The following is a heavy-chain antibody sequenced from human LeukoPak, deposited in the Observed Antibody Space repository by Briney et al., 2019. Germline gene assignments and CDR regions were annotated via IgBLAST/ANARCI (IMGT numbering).Heavy chain of an antibody. CDR2: INPNSGGT. D-gene: IGHD5-18*01. V-gene: IGHV1-2*02. J-gene: IGHJ4*02. CDR3: ARTYLYGYSYGSYVIDY. Sequence: ASVKVSCKASGYTFTGYYMHWVRQAPGQGLEWMGWINPNSGGTNYAQKFQGRVTMTRDTSISTAYMELSRLRSDDTAVYYCARTYLYGYSYGSYVIDYWGQGTLVTVSS. CDR1: GYTFTGYY.